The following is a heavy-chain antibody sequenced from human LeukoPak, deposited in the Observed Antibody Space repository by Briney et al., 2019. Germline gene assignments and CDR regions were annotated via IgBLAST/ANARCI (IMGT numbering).Heavy chain of an antibody. J-gene: IGHJ4*02. D-gene: IGHD4-17*01. V-gene: IGHV4-34*01. CDR3: ARQLYGSDY. CDR2: VNHSGYT. Sequence: SETLSLTCDVSGVYFSTYYWSWIRQSPEKGLEWIGEVNHSGYTNYNPSLKGRVTISVDPSKNQLSLKLSSVTAADTAVYYCARQLYGSDYWGQGTLVTVSS. CDR1: GVYFSTYY.